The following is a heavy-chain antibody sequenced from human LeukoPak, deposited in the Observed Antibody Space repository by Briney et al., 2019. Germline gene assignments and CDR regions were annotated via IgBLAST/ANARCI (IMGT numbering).Heavy chain of an antibody. V-gene: IGHV1-8*03. CDR2: MNPNTGNT. Sequence: ASVKVSCKTSGYTFTSYDINWVRQASGQGLEWMGWMNPNTGNTGYAQKFQGRVTITRNTSISTVYMELSSLRSEDTAVYYCARGVGATISYYHYYIDVWGKGTTVTVSS. D-gene: IGHD1-26*01. J-gene: IGHJ6*03. CDR3: ARGVGATISYYHYYIDV. CDR1: GYTFTSYD.